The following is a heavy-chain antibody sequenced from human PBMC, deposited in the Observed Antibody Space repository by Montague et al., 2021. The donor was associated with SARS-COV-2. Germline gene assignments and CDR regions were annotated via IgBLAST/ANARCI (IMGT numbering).Heavy chain of an antibody. CDR2: IYPSGNT. J-gene: IGHJ4*02. Sequence: SETLSLTCTVSGGPISNWHWNWIRQAGGTGLEFIGRIYPSGNTNYSPSLKSRVTMSLDTSKNELSLRLTSMTAADTAVYYCSTGDRAFDFWGQGTLVTVSS. V-gene: IGHV4-4*07. CDR1: GGPISNWH. CDR3: STGDRAFDF. D-gene: IGHD2-21*01.